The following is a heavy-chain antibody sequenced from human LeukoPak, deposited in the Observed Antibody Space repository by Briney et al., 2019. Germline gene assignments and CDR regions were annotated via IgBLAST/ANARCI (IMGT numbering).Heavy chain of an antibody. D-gene: IGHD1-26*01. CDR2: IRSKANSYAP. CDR3: TSFRGRVGAISWAAFDI. Sequence: GGSLRLSCAASGLTFSGSAMHWVRQASGKGLEWVGRIRSKANSYAPAYAASVKGRFTISRDDSKNTAYLQMNSLKTEDTAVYYCTSFRGRVGAISWAAFDIWGQGTMVTVSS. V-gene: IGHV3-73*01. J-gene: IGHJ3*02. CDR1: GLTFSGSA.